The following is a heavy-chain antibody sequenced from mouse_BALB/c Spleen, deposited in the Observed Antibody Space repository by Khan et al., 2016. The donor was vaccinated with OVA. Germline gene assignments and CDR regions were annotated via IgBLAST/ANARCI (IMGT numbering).Heavy chain of an antibody. CDR2: INPSNGRT. D-gene: IGHD2-4*01. CDR3: ASSTRITTEFAY. Sequence: QVQLQQPGAELVKPGASVKLSCKASGYTFTSYWMHWVKQRPGQGLEWIGEINPSNGRTNYHEKFKSTATLTVDTSSKKAYMHLSSLPSEDSAVYYCASSTRITTEFAYWGQGTLVTVSA. V-gene: IGHV1S81*02. J-gene: IGHJ3*01. CDR1: GYTFTSYW.